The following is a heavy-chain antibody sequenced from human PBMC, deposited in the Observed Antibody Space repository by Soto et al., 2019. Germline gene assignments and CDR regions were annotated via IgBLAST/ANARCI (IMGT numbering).Heavy chain of an antibody. Sequence: GGSLRLSSAASGFAVSTSDMNWVRQAPGKGLEWVSVIDSGGSTNHADSVKGRFTISTDVSKNTLFLQMNSLRAEDTAVYYCAFGEESRYYYYGMDVWGQGTTVTVSS. CDR1: GFAVSTSD. CDR3: AFGEESRYYYYGMDV. V-gene: IGHV3-66*01. J-gene: IGHJ6*02. D-gene: IGHD3-10*01. CDR2: IDSGGST.